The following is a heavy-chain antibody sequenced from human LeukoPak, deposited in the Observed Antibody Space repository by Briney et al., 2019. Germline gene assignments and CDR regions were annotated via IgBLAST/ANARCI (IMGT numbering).Heavy chain of an antibody. D-gene: IGHD3-16*01. Sequence: ASVKVSCKVSGYSLTELSMHWVRQAPGKGLEWMGGFVPEDGETIYAQEFQGRVTMSEDISTNTAYMELSSLRSEDTAMYYCARMGDPSWSDPWGQGTLVTVSS. CDR2: FVPEDGET. V-gene: IGHV1-24*01. CDR1: GYSLTELS. CDR3: ARMGDPSWSDP. J-gene: IGHJ5*02.